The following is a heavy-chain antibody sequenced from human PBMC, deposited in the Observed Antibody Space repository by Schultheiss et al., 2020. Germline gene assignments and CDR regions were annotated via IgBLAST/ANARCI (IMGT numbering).Heavy chain of an antibody. D-gene: IGHD3-22*01. CDR1: GFTFSNYA. CDR2: INGGGGRT. Sequence: GESLKISCAASGFTFSNYAMSWVRQAPGKGLEWVSTINGGGGRTYFADSVKGRFTISRDNSKNTLYLQMNSLRAEDTAVYYCARDLISMIAPDYWGQGTLVNVYS. J-gene: IGHJ4*02. CDR3: ARDLISMIAPDY. V-gene: IGHV3-23*01.